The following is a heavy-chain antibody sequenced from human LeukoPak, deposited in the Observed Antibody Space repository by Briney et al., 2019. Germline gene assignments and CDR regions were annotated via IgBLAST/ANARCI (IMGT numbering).Heavy chain of an antibody. CDR3: ARGPMVRGVYFDY. CDR2: IYSGGST. Sequence: PGGSLRLSCAASGFTVSSNYMSWVRQAPGKGLEWVSVIYSGGSTYYADSVKGRFTISRDDSKNTLYLQMNSLRAEDTAVYYCARGPMVRGVYFDYWGQGTLVTVSS. CDR1: GFTVSSNY. V-gene: IGHV3-53*01. J-gene: IGHJ4*02. D-gene: IGHD3-10*01.